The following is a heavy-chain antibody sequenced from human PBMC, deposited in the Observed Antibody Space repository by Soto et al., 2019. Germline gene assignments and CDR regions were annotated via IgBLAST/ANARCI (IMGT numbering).Heavy chain of an antibody. CDR1: GGSISSYY. D-gene: IGHD1-26*01. Sequence: SETLSLTCTVSGGSISSYYWSWIRQPPGKGLEWIGYIYYSGSTNYNPSLKSRVTISVDTSKNQFSLKLSSVTAADTAVYYCASTSGSYYYYGMDVWGQGTTVTVSS. V-gene: IGHV4-59*01. J-gene: IGHJ6*02. CDR3: ASTSGSYYYYGMDV. CDR2: IYYSGST.